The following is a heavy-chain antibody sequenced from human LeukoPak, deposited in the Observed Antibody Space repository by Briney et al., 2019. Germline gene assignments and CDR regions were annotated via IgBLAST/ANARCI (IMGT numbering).Heavy chain of an antibody. V-gene: IGHV4-39*07. D-gene: IGHD4-17*01. CDR1: GGSISSSSYY. J-gene: IGHJ4*02. CDR2: IYYSGST. CDR3: ARDGDYGFDY. Sequence: PSETLSLTCTVSGGSISSSSYYWGWIRQPPGKGLEWIGSIYYSGSTYYNPPLKSRVTISVDTSKNQFSLKLSSVTAADTAVYYCARDGDYGFDYWGQGTLVTVSS.